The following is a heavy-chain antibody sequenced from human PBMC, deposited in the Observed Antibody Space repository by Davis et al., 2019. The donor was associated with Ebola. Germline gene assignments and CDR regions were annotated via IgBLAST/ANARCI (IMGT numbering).Heavy chain of an antibody. CDR1: GGSISSSNW. D-gene: IGHD6-6*01. J-gene: IGHJ4*02. CDR3: ARAQRYSSSYRFNY. V-gene: IGHV4-4*02. CDR2: IYHSGST. Sequence: SETLSLTCAVSGGSISSSNWWRWVRQPPGKGLEWSGEIYHSGSTNYNPSLKSRVTISVDTSKNQFSLKLSSVTAADTAVYYCARAQRYSSSYRFNYWGQGTLVTVSS.